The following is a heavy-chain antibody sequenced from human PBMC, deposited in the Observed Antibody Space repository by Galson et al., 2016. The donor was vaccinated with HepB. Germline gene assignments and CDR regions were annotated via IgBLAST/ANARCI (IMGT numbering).Heavy chain of an antibody. CDR1: GFSVNNNY. V-gene: IGHV3-53*01. D-gene: IGHD6-6*01. J-gene: IGHJ4*02. CDR3: ATSERSSSFDY. CDR2: IYTGGTT. Sequence: LRLSCAASGFSVNNNYMSWVRQAPGKGLEWVSVIYTGGTTYYADSVKGRFTISRDSSKNTLFLRMGSLRAEDTAVYYCATSERSSSFDYWGQGTLVTVSS.